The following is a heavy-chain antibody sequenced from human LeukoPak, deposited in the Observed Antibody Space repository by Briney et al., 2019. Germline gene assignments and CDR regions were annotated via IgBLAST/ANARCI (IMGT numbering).Heavy chain of an antibody. Sequence: SETLSLTCTVSGGSISSGGYYWSWIRQHPGKGLEWIGYIYYSGSTNYNPSLKSRVTISVDTSKNQFSLKLSSVTAADTAVYYCARGRGEYYDILTGPEGARFDPWGQGTLVTVSS. V-gene: IGHV4-61*08. CDR3: ARGRGEYYDILTGPEGARFDP. CDR2: IYYSGST. CDR1: GGSISSGGYY. J-gene: IGHJ5*02. D-gene: IGHD3-9*01.